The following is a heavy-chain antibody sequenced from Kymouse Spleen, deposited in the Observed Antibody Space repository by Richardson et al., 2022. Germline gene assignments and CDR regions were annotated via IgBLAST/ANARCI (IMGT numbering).Heavy chain of an antibody. D-gene: IGHD6-19*01. CDR3: ARGRVAVAGTCHFDY. CDR1: GGSFSGYY. J-gene: IGHJ4*02. V-gene: IGHV4-34*01. Sequence: QVQLQQWGAGLLKPSETLSLTCAVYGGSFSGYYWSWIRQPPGKGLEWIGEINHSGSTNYNPSLKSRVTISVDTSKNQFSLKLSSVTAADTAVYYCARGRVAVAGTCHFDYWGQGTLVTVSS. CDR2: INHSGST.